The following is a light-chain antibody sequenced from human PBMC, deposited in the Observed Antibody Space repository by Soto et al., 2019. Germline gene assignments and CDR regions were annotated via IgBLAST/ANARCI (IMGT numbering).Light chain of an antibody. J-gene: IGLJ1*01. V-gene: IGLV2-23*01. Sequence: QSALTQPASVSASPGQSITISCTGTSGDVGNYNLVSWYQQHPGKAPKLIIYEGSKRPSGVSDRFSGSKSGNTASLTISGLQAEDDADYFCCSYAGSPLVFGTGTKLTVL. CDR3: CSYAGSPLV. CDR1: SGDVGNYNL. CDR2: EGS.